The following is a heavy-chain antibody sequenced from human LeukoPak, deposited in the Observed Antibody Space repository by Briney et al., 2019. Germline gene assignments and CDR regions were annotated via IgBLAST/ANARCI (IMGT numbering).Heavy chain of an antibody. CDR2: INHSGST. CDR3: ARVAYYDILTGYYPDAFDI. V-gene: IGHV4-34*01. Sequence: SETLSLTCAVYGGSFSGYYWSWIRQPPGKGLEWIGEINHSGSTSYNPSLKSRVTISVDTSKNQFSLKLSSVTAADTAVYYCARVAYYDILTGYYPDAFDIWGQGTMVTVSS. J-gene: IGHJ3*02. CDR1: GGSFSGYY. D-gene: IGHD3-9*01.